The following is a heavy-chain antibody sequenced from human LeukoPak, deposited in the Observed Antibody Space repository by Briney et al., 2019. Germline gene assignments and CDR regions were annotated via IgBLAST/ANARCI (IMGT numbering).Heavy chain of an antibody. J-gene: IGHJ3*02. Sequence: SETLSLTCAVSGYSLSSGYYWGWIGRPPGKGLEWIGSIYHSGGTYYNPSLKSRVTISVDTSKNQFSLKLSSVTAADTAVYYCASYCSGGSCYNYRAFDIWGQGTMVTVSS. CDR2: IYHSGGT. D-gene: IGHD2-15*01. CDR1: GYSLSSGYY. CDR3: ASYCSGGSCYNYRAFDI. V-gene: IGHV4-38-2*01.